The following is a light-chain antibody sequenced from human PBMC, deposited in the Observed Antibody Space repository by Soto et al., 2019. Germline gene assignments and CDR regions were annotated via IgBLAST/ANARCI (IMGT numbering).Light chain of an antibody. Sequence: QSALTQPPSVSGAPGQRVTISCTGSISNIGAGYDVNWYQQLPGTAPKLLIYGNNNRPSGVPDRFSGSKSGTSASLAITGLQAEDEADYYCQSYDSSLSGVFGGGTKLTVL. J-gene: IGLJ3*02. CDR2: GNN. CDR1: ISNIGAGYD. V-gene: IGLV1-40*01. CDR3: QSYDSSLSGV.